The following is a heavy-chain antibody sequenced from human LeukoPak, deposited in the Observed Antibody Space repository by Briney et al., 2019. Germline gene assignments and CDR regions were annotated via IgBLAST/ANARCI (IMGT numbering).Heavy chain of an antibody. CDR2: IYYSGST. J-gene: IGHJ4*02. D-gene: IGHD6-19*01. CDR1: GGSFSSSRYY. CDR3: ARRRGSSGSWVFDY. V-gene: IGHV4-39*01. Sequence: SQTLSLTCTVSGGSFSSSRYYWGWIRQPPGKGLEWIGSIYYSGSTYYNPSLKSRVTISVDTSKNQFSLKLSSVTAADTAVYYCARRRGSSGSWVFDYWGQGTLATVSS.